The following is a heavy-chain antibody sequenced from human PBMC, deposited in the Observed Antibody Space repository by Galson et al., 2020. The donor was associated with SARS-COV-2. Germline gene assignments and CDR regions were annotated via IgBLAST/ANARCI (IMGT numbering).Heavy chain of an antibody. D-gene: IGHD3-10*01. Sequence: SETLSLTCTVSGGSISSSSYYWGWIRQPPGKGLEWIGSIYYSGSTYYNPSLKSRVTISVDTSKNQFSLKLSSVTAADTAVYYCWGVGRTKPDLWGRGTLVTVSS. CDR1: GGSISSSSYY. J-gene: IGHJ2*01. CDR3: WGVGRTKPDL. V-gene: IGHV4-39*07. CDR2: IYYSGST.